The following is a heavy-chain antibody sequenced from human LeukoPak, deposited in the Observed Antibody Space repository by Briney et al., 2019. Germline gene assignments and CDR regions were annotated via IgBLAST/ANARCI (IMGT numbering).Heavy chain of an antibody. J-gene: IGHJ4*02. CDR3: AGVSASSGWYDFDY. D-gene: IGHD6-19*01. V-gene: IGHV4-30-4*01. CDR2: IYYSGST. Sequence: SETLSLTCTVSGGSISSGDYYWSWIRQPPGKGLEWIGYIYYSGSTYYNPSLKSRVTISVDTSKNQFSLKLSSVTAADTAVYYCAGVSASSGWYDFDYWGQGTLVTVSS. CDR1: GGSISSGDYY.